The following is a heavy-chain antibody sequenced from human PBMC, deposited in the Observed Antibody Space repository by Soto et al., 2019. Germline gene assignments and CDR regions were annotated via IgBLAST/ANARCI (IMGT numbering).Heavy chain of an antibody. D-gene: IGHD3-22*01. Sequence: EVQLVESGGGLVKPGGSLRLSCAASGFTFSNAWMNWVRQAPGKGLEWVGRIKSKTDGGTTDYAARVNGRFTISRDDSKNTLYLQMDSLKTDDTAVYYCTTGSTMIVVVQAANDYWGQGTLVTVSS. J-gene: IGHJ4*02. V-gene: IGHV3-15*07. CDR3: TTGSTMIVVVQAANDY. CDR2: IKSKTDGGTT. CDR1: GFTFSNAW.